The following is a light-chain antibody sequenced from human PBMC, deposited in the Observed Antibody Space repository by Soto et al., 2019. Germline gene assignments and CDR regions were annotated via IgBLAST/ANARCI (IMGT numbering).Light chain of an antibody. V-gene: IGLV2-14*01. CDR3: SSYTGSSTLYV. Sequence: QSALTQPASVSGSPGQSITISCTGTSSDVGGYNYVSWYQQHPGKAPKLMIYEVSNRPSGVSNRFSGSKSGNTASLTISGLQAEDEADYYCSSYTGSSTLYVFGTSTKVTVL. CDR1: SSDVGGYNY. J-gene: IGLJ1*01. CDR2: EVS.